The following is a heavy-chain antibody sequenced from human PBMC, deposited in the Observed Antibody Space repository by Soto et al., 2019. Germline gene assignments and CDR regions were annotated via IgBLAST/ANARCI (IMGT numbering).Heavy chain of an antibody. CDR2: IYYSGST. J-gene: IGHJ4*02. CDR1: GGSISSGDYY. Sequence: PSETLSLTCTVSGGSISSGDYYWSWIRQPPGKGLEWIGYIYYSGSTYYNPSLKSRVTISVDTSKNQFSLKLSSVTAADTAVYYCARSNIVVVVAATRPADPYFDYWGQGTLVTVSS. V-gene: IGHV4-30-4*01. D-gene: IGHD2-15*01. CDR3: ARSNIVVVVAATRPADPYFDY.